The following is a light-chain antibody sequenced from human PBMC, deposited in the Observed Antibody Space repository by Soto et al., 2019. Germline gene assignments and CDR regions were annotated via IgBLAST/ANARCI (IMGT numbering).Light chain of an antibody. CDR1: QSISDT. CDR3: QQYDNWPWT. Sequence: EIVMTQSPANLSVSPGGRATLSCRASQSISDTLAWYQQKPGQAPRLLIHGASTRAPGFPARFSGSGSGTDFTLTISSLQSEDFAVYYCQQYDNWPWTFGQGTKVEIK. J-gene: IGKJ1*01. V-gene: IGKV3-15*01. CDR2: GAS.